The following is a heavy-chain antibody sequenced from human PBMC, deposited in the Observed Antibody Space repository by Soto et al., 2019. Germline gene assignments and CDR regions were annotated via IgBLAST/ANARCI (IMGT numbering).Heavy chain of an antibody. V-gene: IGHV3-30-3*01. CDR1: GFTFSSYA. Sequence: GGSLRLSCAASGFTFSSYAMHWVRQAPGKGLEWVAVISYDGSNKYYADSVKGRFTISRDNSKNTLYLQMNSLRAEDTAVYYCARDEAGWVSYGDQGGGMDVWGQGTTVTVSS. D-gene: IGHD4-17*01. J-gene: IGHJ6*02. CDR3: ARDEAGWVSYGDQGGGMDV. CDR2: ISYDGSNK.